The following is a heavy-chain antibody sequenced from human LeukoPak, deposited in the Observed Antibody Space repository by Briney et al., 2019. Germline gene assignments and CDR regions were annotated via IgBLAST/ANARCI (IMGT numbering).Heavy chain of an antibody. Sequence: GASVKVSCKASGYTFTGYYMHWVRQAPGQGLEWMGWISAYNGNTNYAQKLQGRVTMTTDTSTSTAYMELRSLRSDDTAVYYCASSDYDILTGYSYWGQGTLVTVSS. J-gene: IGHJ4*02. V-gene: IGHV1-18*04. CDR2: ISAYNGNT. CDR1: GYTFTGYY. CDR3: ASSDYDILTGYSY. D-gene: IGHD3-9*01.